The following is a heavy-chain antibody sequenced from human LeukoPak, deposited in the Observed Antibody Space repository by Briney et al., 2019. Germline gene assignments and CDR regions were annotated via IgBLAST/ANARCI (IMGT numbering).Heavy chain of an antibody. CDR1: GGTFISYA. CDR2: IIPIFATP. Sequence: GSSVKVSCKASGGTFISYAINWVRQAPGQGLEWMGGIIPIFATPNYAQKFQGRVTITADESTSTTYMELNSLRSEDTAVYYCARERLAGGCYYYGMDVWGQGTTVTVSS. V-gene: IGHV1-69*01. J-gene: IGHJ6*02. CDR3: ARERLAGGCYYYGMDV. D-gene: IGHD3-9*01.